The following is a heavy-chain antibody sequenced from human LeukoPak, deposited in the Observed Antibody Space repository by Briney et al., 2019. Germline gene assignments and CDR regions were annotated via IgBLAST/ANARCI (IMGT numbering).Heavy chain of an antibody. Sequence: SETLSLTCTVSGGSISSSSYYWGWIRQPPGKGLGWIGRIYYSGSTYYNPSVKSRVTISVDTSKNQFSLKLSSVTAADAAVYYCARHAYDYVWGSYRFVDYWGQGTLVTVSS. J-gene: IGHJ4*02. D-gene: IGHD3-16*02. V-gene: IGHV4-39*01. CDR2: IYYSGST. CDR1: GGSISSSSYY. CDR3: ARHAYDYVWGSYRFVDY.